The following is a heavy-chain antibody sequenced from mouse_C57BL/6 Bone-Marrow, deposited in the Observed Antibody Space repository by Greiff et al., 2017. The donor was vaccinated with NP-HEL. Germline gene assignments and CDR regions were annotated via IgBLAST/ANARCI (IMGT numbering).Heavy chain of an antibody. J-gene: IGHJ4*01. V-gene: IGHV14-4*01. CDR1: GFNIKDDY. Sequence: EVQLQQSGAELVRPGASVKLSCTASGFNIKDDYMHWVKQRPEQGLEWIGWIDPENGDTEYASKFQGKATITADTSSNKAYLQLSSLTSEDTAVYYCTTYYYGRGYAMDYWGQGTSVTVSS. D-gene: IGHD1-1*01. CDR2: IDPENGDT. CDR3: TTYYYGRGYAMDY.